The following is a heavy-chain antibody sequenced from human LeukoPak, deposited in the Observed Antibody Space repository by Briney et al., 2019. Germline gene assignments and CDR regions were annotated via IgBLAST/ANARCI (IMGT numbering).Heavy chain of an antibody. CDR1: GYTFATNW. V-gene: IGHV5-51*01. Sequence: GESLKIFCKGSGYTFATNWIGWVRQIPGKGLEWMGIIYPSDSDTRYSPAFQGQVTISADKSITTAFLQWSSLKASDSGMYYCVGSAHFDYWRQGTLVTVSS. J-gene: IGHJ4*02. CDR2: IYPSDSDT. CDR3: VGSAHFDY.